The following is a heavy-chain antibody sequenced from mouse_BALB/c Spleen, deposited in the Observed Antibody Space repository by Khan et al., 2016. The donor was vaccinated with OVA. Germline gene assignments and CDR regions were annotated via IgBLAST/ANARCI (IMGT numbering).Heavy chain of an antibody. Sequence: QVQLQPSRTELARPGASVKLSCKASGYTFTDYYINWVKQRTGQGLEWIGEIYPGSGNTYYNEKFKGKATLTADKSSSTAYMQISRLTSEDSAVYFCARMDTTSLDCWGQGTTLTLSS. CDR3: ARMDTTSLDC. CDR1: GYTFTDYY. D-gene: IGHD2-3*01. CDR2: IYPGSGNT. V-gene: IGHV1-77*01. J-gene: IGHJ2*01.